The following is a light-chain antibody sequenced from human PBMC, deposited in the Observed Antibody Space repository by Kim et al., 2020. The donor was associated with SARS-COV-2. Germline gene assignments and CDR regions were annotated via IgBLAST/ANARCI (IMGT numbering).Light chain of an antibody. CDR2: GKN. CDR3: NSRDSPGNHVV. Sequence: SSELTQDPAVSVALGQTVRITCQGDSLRSYYASWYQQKPGQAPVLVIYGKNNRPSGIPDRFSGSSSGNTASLTITGAQAEDEDDTYCNSRDSPGNHVVFG. V-gene: IGLV3-19*01. J-gene: IGLJ2*01. CDR1: SLRSYY.